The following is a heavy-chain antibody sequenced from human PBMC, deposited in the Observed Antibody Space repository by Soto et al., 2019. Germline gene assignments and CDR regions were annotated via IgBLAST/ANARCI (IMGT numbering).Heavy chain of an antibody. CDR3: ARDRLQWLVPGRYYYYYGMDV. J-gene: IGHJ6*02. D-gene: IGHD6-19*01. CDR2: ISSSSSTI. Sequence: PGGSLILSCAASGFTFSSYSMNWVRQAPGKGLEWVSYISSSSSTIYYADSVKGRFTISRDNAKNSLYLQMNSLRDEDTAVYYCARDRLQWLVPGRYYYYYGMDVWGQGTTVTVSS. CDR1: GFTFSSYS. V-gene: IGHV3-48*02.